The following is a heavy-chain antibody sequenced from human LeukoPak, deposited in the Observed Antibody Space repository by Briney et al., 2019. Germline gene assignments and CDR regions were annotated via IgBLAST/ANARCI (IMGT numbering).Heavy chain of an antibody. D-gene: IGHD6-13*01. J-gene: IGHJ4*02. CDR1: GGSFTGYY. Sequence: SETLSLTCAVYGGSFTGYYWSWIRQPPGKGLEWIGEINHSGSTNYNPSLKSRVTISADTSKNQFSLKLSSVTAADTAVYYCARGHLKYSSSYLYYFDYWGQGTLVTVSS. CDR3: ARGHLKYSSSYLYYFDY. CDR2: INHSGST. V-gene: IGHV4-34*01.